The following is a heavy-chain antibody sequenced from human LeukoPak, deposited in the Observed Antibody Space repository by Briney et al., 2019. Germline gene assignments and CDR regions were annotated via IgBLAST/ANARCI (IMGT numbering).Heavy chain of an antibody. CDR3: AGGYSYGSTYYYMDV. V-gene: IGHV4-59*01. CDR2: IYYSGST. CDR1: GGSISSYY. D-gene: IGHD5-18*01. J-gene: IGHJ6*03. Sequence: PSETLSLTCTVSGGSISSYYWSWIRQTPGKGLEWIGYIYYSGSTNYNPSLKSRVTISVDTSKNQFSLKLSSVTAADTAVYYCAGGYSYGSTYYYMDVWGKGTTVTISS.